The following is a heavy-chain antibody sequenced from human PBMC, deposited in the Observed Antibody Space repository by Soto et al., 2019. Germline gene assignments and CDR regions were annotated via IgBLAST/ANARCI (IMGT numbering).Heavy chain of an antibody. CDR1: GFTFSNYA. J-gene: IGHJ4*02. V-gene: IGHV3-23*01. Sequence: ELQLLESGGGLVQPGGSLRLSCVGSGFTFSNYAINWVRQSPRKGLEWDSAISGSGDTTYYADSVKGRFTISRDNSKNTLYLQMNSLTADDTAMYYCAKDLSPSTGSYYGYFDYWGQGTLVTVSS. CDR3: AKDLSPSTGSYYGYFDY. D-gene: IGHD1-26*01. CDR2: ISGSGDTT.